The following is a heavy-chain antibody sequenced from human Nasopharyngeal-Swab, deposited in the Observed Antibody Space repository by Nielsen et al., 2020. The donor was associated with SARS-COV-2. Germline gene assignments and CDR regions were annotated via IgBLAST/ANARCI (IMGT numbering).Heavy chain of an antibody. V-gene: IGHV1-69*13. CDR3: ARTYYYGSGSYYNFDY. Sequence: SVKVSCKASGGTFSSYAISWVRQAPGQGLEWMGGIIPIFGTANYAQKFQGRVTITADESTSTAYMKLSSLRSEDTAVYYCARTYYYGSGSYYNFDYWGQGTLVTVSS. J-gene: IGHJ4*02. CDR2: IIPIFGTA. D-gene: IGHD3-10*01. CDR1: GGTFSSYA.